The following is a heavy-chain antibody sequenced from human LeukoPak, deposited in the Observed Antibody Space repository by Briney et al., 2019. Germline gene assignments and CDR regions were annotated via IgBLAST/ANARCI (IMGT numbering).Heavy chain of an antibody. D-gene: IGHD4-11*01. Sequence: SETLSLTCTVSGGSISSYYWSWIRQPPGKGLEWIGYIYYSGSTNYNPSLKSRVTISVDTSKNQFPLKLSSVTAADTAVYYCARGRVRVYFQHWGQGTLVTVSS. V-gene: IGHV4-59*01. J-gene: IGHJ1*01. CDR3: ARGRVRVYFQH. CDR2: IYYSGST. CDR1: GGSISSYY.